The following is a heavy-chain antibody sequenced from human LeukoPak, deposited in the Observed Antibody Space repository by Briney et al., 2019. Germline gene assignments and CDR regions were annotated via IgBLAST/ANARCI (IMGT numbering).Heavy chain of an antibody. Sequence: SQTLSLTCTVSGGSISSGDYYWSWIRQPPGKGLEWIGYIYYSGSTYYNPSLKSRDTISVDTSKNQFSLKLSSVTAADTAVYYCAREGPLDAFDIWGQGTMVTVSS. CDR2: IYYSGST. CDR1: GGSISSGDYY. J-gene: IGHJ3*02. CDR3: AREGPLDAFDI. V-gene: IGHV4-30-4*01.